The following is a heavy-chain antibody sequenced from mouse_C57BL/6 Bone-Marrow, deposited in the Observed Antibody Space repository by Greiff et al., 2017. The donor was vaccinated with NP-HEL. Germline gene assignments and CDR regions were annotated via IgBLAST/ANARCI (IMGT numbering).Heavy chain of an antibody. CDR3: ARSTIYYDYVDY. J-gene: IGHJ2*01. V-gene: IGHV3-6*01. CDR1: GYSITSGYY. CDR2: ISYDGSN. Sequence: ESGPGLVKPSQSLSLTCSVTGYSITSGYYWNWIRQSPGNKLEWMGYISYDGSNNYNPSLKNRISITRDTSKNQFFLKLNSVTTEDTATYYCARSTIYYDYVDYWGQGTTLTVSS. D-gene: IGHD2-4*01.